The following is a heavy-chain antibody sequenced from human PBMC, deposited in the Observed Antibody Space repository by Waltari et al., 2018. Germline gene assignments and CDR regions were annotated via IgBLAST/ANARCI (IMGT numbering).Heavy chain of an antibody. D-gene: IGHD3-16*01. V-gene: IGHV1-69*12. CDR2: IIPIFGTAP. J-gene: IGHJ5*02. CDR1: GGTFGSYG. Sequence: QVQLVQSGAEVKKPGSSVKVSCKASGGTFGSYGITWVRQAPGEGLEWRGGIIPIFGTAPNYAQKFQGRLTVTADESTATVYMDLSGLRSDDTAVYYCARRQLGGPFDPWGQGTLVSVSS. CDR3: ARRQLGGPFDP.